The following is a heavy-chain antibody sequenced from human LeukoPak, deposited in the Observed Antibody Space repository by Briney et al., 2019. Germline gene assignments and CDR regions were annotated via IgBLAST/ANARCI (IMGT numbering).Heavy chain of an antibody. Sequence: KPSETLSLTCTVSDGSISSYYWSWIRQPPGKGLEWIGRIYTSGSTNYTPSLKSRVTISVDNSKNQFSRRLGSGPAAATAENYCARKLSAGASIYYWGQGALGTVSS. CDR1: DGSISSYY. CDR3: ARKLSAGASIYY. CDR2: IYTSGST. J-gene: IGHJ4*02. V-gene: IGHV4-4*07. D-gene: IGHD3-3*02.